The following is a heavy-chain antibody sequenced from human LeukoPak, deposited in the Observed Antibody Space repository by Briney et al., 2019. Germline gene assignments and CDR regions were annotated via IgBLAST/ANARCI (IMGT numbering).Heavy chain of an antibody. D-gene: IGHD3-10*01. CDR2: INHSGST. V-gene: IGHV4-34*01. CDR1: GGSFSGYY. CDR3: ARGDYGSGSYYSDY. Sequence: SETLSLTCAVYGGSFSGYYWSWIRQPPGKGLEWIGEINHSGSTNYNPSLKSRVTISVDTSKIQFSLKLSSVTAADTAVYYCARGDYGSGSYYSDYWGQGTLVTVSS. J-gene: IGHJ4*02.